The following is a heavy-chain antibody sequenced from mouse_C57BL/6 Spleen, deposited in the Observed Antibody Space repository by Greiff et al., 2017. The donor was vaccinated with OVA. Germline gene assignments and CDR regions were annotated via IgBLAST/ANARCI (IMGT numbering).Heavy chain of an antibody. V-gene: IGHV1-19*01. CDR2: FNPYNGGT. CDR3: AREYYGSSYFDY. J-gene: IGHJ2*01. CDR1: GYTFTDYY. Sequence: VQLQQSGPVLVKPGASVKMSCKASGYTFTDYYMNWVKQSHGKSLEWIGVFNPYNGGTSYNQKFKGKATLTVDKSSSTAYMELNSLTSEDSAVYYCAREYYGSSYFDYRGQGTTLTVSS. D-gene: IGHD1-1*01.